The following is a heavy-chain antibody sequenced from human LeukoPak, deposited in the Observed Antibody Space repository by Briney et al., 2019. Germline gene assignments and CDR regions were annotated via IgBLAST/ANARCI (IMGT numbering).Heavy chain of an antibody. J-gene: IGHJ4*02. Sequence: GGSLRLSCAASGFTFSGSAMHWVRQAPGKGLEWVGRIRSKANSYATAYAASVKGRFTISRDDSKNTAYLQMNSLKTEDTAVYYCTRQIKRRWELLDFDYWGQGTLVTVSS. CDR1: GFTFSGSA. D-gene: IGHD1-26*01. CDR2: IRSKANSYAT. V-gene: IGHV3-73*01. CDR3: TRQIKRRWELLDFDY.